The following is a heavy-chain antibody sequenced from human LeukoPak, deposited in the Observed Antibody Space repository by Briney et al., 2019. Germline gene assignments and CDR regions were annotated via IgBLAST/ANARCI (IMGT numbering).Heavy chain of an antibody. D-gene: IGHD6-13*01. J-gene: IGHJ4*02. CDR1: GDTFTSYY. CDR3: ARAGGYGSSWGGGY. V-gene: IGHV1-46*01. Sequence: ASVKVSCKASGDTFTSYYMHWVRQAPGQGLEWMGIINPSGGSTSYAQKFQGRVTMTRDTSTSTAYMELSSLRAQNTAVYYCARAGGYGSSWGGGYWGQGTLVTVSS. CDR2: INPSGGST.